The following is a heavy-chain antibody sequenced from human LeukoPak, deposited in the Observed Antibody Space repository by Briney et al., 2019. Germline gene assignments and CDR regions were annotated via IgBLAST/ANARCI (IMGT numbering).Heavy chain of an antibody. CDR2: INPNSGGT. D-gene: IGHD3-16*01. V-gene: IGHV1-2*02. CDR3: ARGDAFGYYFDY. J-gene: IGHJ4*02. CDR1: GYTFTGYY. Sequence: EASVKVSCKASGYTFTGYYMHWVRQAPGQGLEWMGWINPNSGGTNYAQKFQGRVTMTRDTSISTAYMELSRLRSGDTAVYYCARGDAFGYYFDYWGQGTLVTVSS.